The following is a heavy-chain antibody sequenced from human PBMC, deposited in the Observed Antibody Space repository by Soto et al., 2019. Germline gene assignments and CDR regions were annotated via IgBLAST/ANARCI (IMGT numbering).Heavy chain of an antibody. D-gene: IGHD6-6*01. V-gene: IGHV3-21*01. CDR3: ARDRSSSAYGMDV. CDR1: GFTFSSYS. CDR2: ISSSSSYI. Sequence: TGGSLRLSCAASGFTFSSYSMNWVRQAPGKGLEWVSSISSSSSYIYYADSVKGRFTISRDNAKNSLYLQMNSLRAEDTAVYYCARDRSSSAYGMDVWGQGTTVTVS. J-gene: IGHJ6*02.